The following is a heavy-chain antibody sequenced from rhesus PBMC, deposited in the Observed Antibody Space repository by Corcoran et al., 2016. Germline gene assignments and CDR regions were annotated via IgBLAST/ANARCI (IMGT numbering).Heavy chain of an antibody. Sequence: QVQLQESGPGLVKPLETLSLTCAVSGGSISSNSGRWVPQAPGMGLGWVGYFCGSVRRTNYNPSLSSRVTLSVSTSKTPPSLKLGSVPAADTAVYYCASRGSAVLYAFDFWGQGLRVTVSS. J-gene: IGHJ3*01. CDR1: GGSISSNS. CDR2: FCGSVRRT. V-gene: IGHV4S11*01. D-gene: IGHD3-3*01. CDR3: ASRGSAVLYAFDF.